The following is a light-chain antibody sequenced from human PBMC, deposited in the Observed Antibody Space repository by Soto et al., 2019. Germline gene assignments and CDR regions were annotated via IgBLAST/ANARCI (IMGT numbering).Light chain of an antibody. CDR1: QSVRGY. CDR2: DAS. CDR3: QQYNSYSWT. Sequence: DIVLTQSPATLSLSPGERATLSCRASQSVRGYLAWYQHKPGQAPRLLIYDASNRATGISARFSGSGSGTDFTLTISSLQSEDFAVYYCQQYNSYSWTFGQGTKVDIK. J-gene: IGKJ1*01. V-gene: IGKV3-11*01.